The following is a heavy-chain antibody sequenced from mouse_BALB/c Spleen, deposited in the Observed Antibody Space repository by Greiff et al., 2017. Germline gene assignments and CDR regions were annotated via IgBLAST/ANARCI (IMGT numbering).Heavy chain of an antibody. J-gene: IGHJ4*01. CDR1: GFSLTGYG. Sequence: VQVVESGPGLVAPSQSLSITCTVSGFSLTGYGVNWVRQPPGKGLEWLGMIWGDGSTDYNSAHKSRLSISKDNSTSQVFLKMNSMQTDDTAKYYCTKDKKKKYGNYRYYAMDYWGQGTSVTVSS. CDR3: TKDKKKKYGNYRYYAMDY. V-gene: IGHV2-6-7*01. D-gene: IGHD2-10*02. CDR2: IWGDGST.